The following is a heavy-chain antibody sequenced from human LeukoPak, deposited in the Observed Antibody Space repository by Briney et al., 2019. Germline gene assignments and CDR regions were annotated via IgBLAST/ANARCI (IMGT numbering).Heavy chain of an antibody. CDR3: ARVAIMVRGVNLFHQ. Sequence: ASVKVSCKTPGYTFTAYYIHWVRQAPGQGLEWMGWINPNSGDTSYAQKFQGRVIMTWDTSVSTAYMELSRLRSDDTAVFYCARVAIMVRGVNLFHQWGQGTLVTVSS. CDR2: INPNSGDT. CDR1: GYTFTAYY. D-gene: IGHD3-10*01. J-gene: IGHJ1*01. V-gene: IGHV1-2*02.